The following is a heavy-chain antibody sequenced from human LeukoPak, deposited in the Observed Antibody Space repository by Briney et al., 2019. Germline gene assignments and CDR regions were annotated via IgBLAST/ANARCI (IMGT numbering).Heavy chain of an antibody. CDR1: GYTFTNYE. J-gene: IGHJ4*02. D-gene: IGHD5-18*01. CDR3: ARVDTAMAIDY. Sequence: GASVKVSCKASGYTFTNYEINWVRQAPGQGLEWMGWINPNSGGTNYAQKFQGRVTMTRDTSISTAYMELSRLRSDDTAVYYCARVDTAMAIDYWGQGTLVTVSS. CDR2: INPNSGGT. V-gene: IGHV1-2*02.